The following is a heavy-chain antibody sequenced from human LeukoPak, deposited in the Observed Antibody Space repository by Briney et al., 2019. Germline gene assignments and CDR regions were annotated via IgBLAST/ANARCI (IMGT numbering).Heavy chain of an antibody. J-gene: IGHJ5*02. Sequence: PGGPLRLSCAASGFTFSSYSMNWVRQAPGKGLEWVSSISSSSSYIYYADSVKGRFTISRDNAKNSLYLQMNSLRAEDTAVYYCARDRGHYYDSSGYAPWGQGTLVTVSS. V-gene: IGHV3-21*01. CDR3: ARDRGHYYDSSGYAP. CDR2: ISSSSSYI. D-gene: IGHD3-22*01. CDR1: GFTFSSYS.